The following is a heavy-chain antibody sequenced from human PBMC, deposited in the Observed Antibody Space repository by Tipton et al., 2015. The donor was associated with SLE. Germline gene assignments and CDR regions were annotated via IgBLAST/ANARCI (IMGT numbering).Heavy chain of an antibody. CDR3: ARGLDRWLNYYYYYMDV. D-gene: IGHD3-9*01. J-gene: IGHJ6*03. V-gene: IGHV4-34*01. Sequence: TLSLTCAVYGGSFSGYYWSWIRQPPGKGLEWIGEINHSGSTNYNPSLKSRVTISVDTSKNQFSLKLSSVTAADTAVYYCARGLDRWLNYYYYYMDVWGKGTTVTVSS. CDR2: INHSGST. CDR1: GGSFSGYY.